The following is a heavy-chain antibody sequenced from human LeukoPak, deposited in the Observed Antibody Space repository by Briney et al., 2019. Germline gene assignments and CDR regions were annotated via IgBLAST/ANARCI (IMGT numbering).Heavy chain of an antibody. CDR2: IYSGGNT. CDR3: ARDFVGGGNYD. D-gene: IGHD2-21*01. Sequence: GGSLRLSCAASGFTVSSNYMSWVRQAPGKELEWVSIIYSGGNTYYADSVKGRFSISRDNSKNTLFLQMNTLRAEDTAVYYCARDFVGGGNYDWGQGTLVTVSS. J-gene: IGHJ4*02. CDR1: GFTVSSNY. V-gene: IGHV3-53*01.